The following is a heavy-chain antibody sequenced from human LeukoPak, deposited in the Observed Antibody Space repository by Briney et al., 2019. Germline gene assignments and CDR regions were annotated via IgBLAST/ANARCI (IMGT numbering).Heavy chain of an antibody. CDR2: IYYSGST. J-gene: IGHJ5*02. Sequence: GSLRLSCAASGFTFSRFWMTWVRQPPGKGLEWIGSIYYSGSTYYNPSLKSRVTISVDTSKNQFSLKLSSVTAADTAVYYCARSPAISVDGNWFDPWGQGTLVTVSS. D-gene: IGHD2-21*02. CDR1: GFTFSRFW. V-gene: IGHV4-39*07. CDR3: ARSPAISVDGNWFDP.